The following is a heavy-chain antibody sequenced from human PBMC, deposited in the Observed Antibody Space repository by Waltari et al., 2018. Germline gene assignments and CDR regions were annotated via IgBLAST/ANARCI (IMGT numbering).Heavy chain of an antibody. D-gene: IGHD2-2*01. CDR2: ITVSSGAT. V-gene: IGHV3-48*01. Sequence: DVQLVESGGGLVQPGGSLRLSCAATGFNFSSYSMNWVRQAPGSGLEWVPYITVSSGATHYADSVKGRFTISRDNAKNALYLQMNSLRAEDTAVYYCASMHAFSIWGQGTMVTVSS. CDR1: GFNFSSYS. J-gene: IGHJ3*02. CDR3: ASMHAFSI.